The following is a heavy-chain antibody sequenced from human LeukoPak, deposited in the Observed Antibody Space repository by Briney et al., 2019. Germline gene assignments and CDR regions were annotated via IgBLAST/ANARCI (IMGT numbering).Heavy chain of an antibody. CDR3: ASSGSTYDFQH. V-gene: IGHV5-51*01. Sequence: GEPLRISCKGFGYSFTSYWIGWVRQMPGKGLEWMGIIYPGDSDTRYSPSFQGQVTISADKSISTAYLQWSSLKASDTAMYYCASSGSTYDFQHWGQGTLVTVSS. CDR2: IYPGDSDT. CDR1: GYSFTSYW. J-gene: IGHJ1*01. D-gene: IGHD5-12*01.